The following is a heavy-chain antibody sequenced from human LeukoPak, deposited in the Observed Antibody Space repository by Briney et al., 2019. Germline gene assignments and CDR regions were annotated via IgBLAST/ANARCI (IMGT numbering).Heavy chain of an antibody. D-gene: IGHD6-13*01. V-gene: IGHV3-23*01. CDR1: GFTFSTYA. CDR2: ISTSGGNT. J-gene: IGHJ4*02. CDR3: AKDRVYSSSSDY. Sequence: GGSLRLSCAASGFTFSTYAMNWVRQAPGKGLEWVSSISTSGGNTYYANSVRGRFTISRDSSKNTLYPQMNSLRAEDTAVYYCAKDRVYSSSSDYWGQGTLVTVSS.